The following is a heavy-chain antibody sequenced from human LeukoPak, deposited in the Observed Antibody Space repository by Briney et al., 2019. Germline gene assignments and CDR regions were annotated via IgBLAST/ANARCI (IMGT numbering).Heavy chain of an antibody. V-gene: IGHV4-4*02. J-gene: IGHJ4*02. CDR1: GDSISSDKW. CDR2: FHQSVST. Sequence: PSETLSLTCAVSGDSISSDKWWSWVRQPPGKGLEYIGEFHQSVSTNYNPSLKSRLTISVDKSKNQFSLKLSSVTAADTAVYYCARGVWSIAAAGAHFDYWGQGPRSPSPQ. D-gene: IGHD6-13*01. CDR3: ARGVWSIAAAGAHFDY.